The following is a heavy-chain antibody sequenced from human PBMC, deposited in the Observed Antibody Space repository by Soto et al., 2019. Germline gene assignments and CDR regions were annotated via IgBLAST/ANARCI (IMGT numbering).Heavy chain of an antibody. CDR2: IKSKGSGATI. CDR3: THDWTFYHGNAV. V-gene: IGHV3-15*07. D-gene: IGHD1-1*01. CDR1: GFKFSDAW. Sequence: EEQLVESGGGLVEPGGSLRLSCAGSGFKFSDAWMNWIRQAPGKGLEWVGRIKSKGSGATIDYAGTVKGRFISSRDDSKSTVFMQRNSPKTDDAAVCFCTHDWTFYHGNAVWGQGTMVTVSS. J-gene: IGHJ3*01.